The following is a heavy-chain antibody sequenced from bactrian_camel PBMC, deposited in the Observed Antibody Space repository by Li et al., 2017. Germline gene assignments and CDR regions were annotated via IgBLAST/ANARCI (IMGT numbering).Heavy chain of an antibody. Sequence: HVQLVESGGGLAQPGGSLRLSCAASVFTFSTYWMYWVRQAPGKGHEWVSGIYSDGATTYYADSLKGRFTISRDNAKNTVYLQMNSLKPEDTAVYYCVRDAGTPYGYNYWGQGTQVTVS. CDR2: IYSDGATT. D-gene: IGHD6*01. CDR3: VRDAGTPYGYNY. CDR1: VFTFSTYW. J-gene: IGHJ4*01. V-gene: IGHV3S6*01.